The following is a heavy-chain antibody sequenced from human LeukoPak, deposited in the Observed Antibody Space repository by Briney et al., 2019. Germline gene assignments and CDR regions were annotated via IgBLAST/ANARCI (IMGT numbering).Heavy chain of an antibody. V-gene: IGHV4-38-2*02. D-gene: IGHD2-15*01. CDR2: IYHSGST. J-gene: IGHJ4*02. Sequence: PSETLSLTCTVSGYSISSGYYWGWIRQPPGKGLEWIGSIYHSGSTYYNPSLKSRVTISVDTSKNQFSLKLSSVTAADTAVYYCARAAGGSCYYVYWGQGTLVTVSS. CDR3: ARAAGGSCYYVY. CDR1: GYSISSGYY.